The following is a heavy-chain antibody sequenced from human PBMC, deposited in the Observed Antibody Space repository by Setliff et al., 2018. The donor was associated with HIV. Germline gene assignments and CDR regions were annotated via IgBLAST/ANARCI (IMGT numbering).Heavy chain of an antibody. Sequence: SETLSLTCAVYGGSFSGYYWSWIRQPPGKGLEWIGEMNHSGITNYNPSLKSRVTISVDTSKNQFSLKLRSVTAADTAVYFCARDPKHSSSGDLEYWSQGTLVTVSS. D-gene: IGHD3-22*01. CDR1: GGSFSGYY. CDR2: MNHSGIT. CDR3: ARDPKHSSSGDLEY. J-gene: IGHJ4*02. V-gene: IGHV4-34*01.